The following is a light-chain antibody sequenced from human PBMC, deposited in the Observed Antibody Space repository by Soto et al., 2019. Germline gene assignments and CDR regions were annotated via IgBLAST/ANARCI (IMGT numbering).Light chain of an antibody. CDR3: QQRSNWPRT. J-gene: IGKJ2*01. Sequence: EIVLTQSPATLSLSPGERATLSCRASQSVSSYLAWYQQKPGQAPRLLIYDASNRATGIPARLSGSGSGTDFTLTISSQEPEDFAVYYFQQRSNWPRTFGQGTKLEIK. CDR2: DAS. CDR1: QSVSSY. V-gene: IGKV3-11*01.